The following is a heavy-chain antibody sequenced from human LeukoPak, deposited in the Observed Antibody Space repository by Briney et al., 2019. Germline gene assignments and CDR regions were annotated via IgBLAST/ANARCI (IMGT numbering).Heavy chain of an antibody. Sequence: GASAKVSCKASGYTFINYYMHWVRQAPVQGLEWVGQINPDGGNTRYAQTFHGRVLLSTDRSTSTVYMEVNSLRSDDTAVYYCARALVNPTLDFWGQGTLVTVSS. CDR2: INPDGGNT. CDR3: ARALVNPTLDF. D-gene: IGHD3-10*01. CDR1: GYTFINYY. J-gene: IGHJ4*02. V-gene: IGHV1-46*01.